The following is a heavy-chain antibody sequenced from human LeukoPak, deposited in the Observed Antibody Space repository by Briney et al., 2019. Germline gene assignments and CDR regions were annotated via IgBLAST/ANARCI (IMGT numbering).Heavy chain of an antibody. D-gene: IGHD5-18*01. V-gene: IGHV4-38-2*02. CDR3: ARDGYSYGLRYFDY. CDR2: IYHSGST. J-gene: IGHJ4*02. Sequence: SETLSLTCTVSGYSISSGYYWGWIRPPPGKGLEWIGSIYHSGSTYYNPSLKSRVTISVDTSKNQFSLKLSSVTAADTAVYYCARDGYSYGLRYFDYWGQGTLVTVSS. CDR1: GYSISSGYY.